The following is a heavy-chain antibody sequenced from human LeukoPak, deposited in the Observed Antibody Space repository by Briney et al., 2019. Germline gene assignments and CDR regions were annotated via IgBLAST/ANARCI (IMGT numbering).Heavy chain of an antibody. CDR1: GGSISSYY. V-gene: IGHV4-4*07. Sequence: SETLSLTCTVSGGSISSYYWSWIRQPPGKGLEWIGRIYTSGSTNYNPSLKSRVTMSVDTSKNQFSLKLSSVTAADTAVYYCARGVADFWSGYYESFDYWGQGTLVTVSS. D-gene: IGHD3-3*01. CDR2: IYTSGST. CDR3: ARGVADFWSGYYESFDY. J-gene: IGHJ4*02.